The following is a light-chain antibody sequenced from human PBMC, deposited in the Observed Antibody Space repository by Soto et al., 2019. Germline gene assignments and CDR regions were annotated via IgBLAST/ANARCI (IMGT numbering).Light chain of an antibody. J-gene: IGLJ1*01. CDR1: SSNFGAGYE. CDR3: QSFDSSLRVYV. CDR2: NNL. V-gene: IGLV1-40*01. Sequence: QSVLTQPPSVSGARGQRVTISCTGSSSNFGAGYEVHWYKQVPGAAPTLVIFNNLNRPSGVPERFSGSKSGTSASLVISGLQAEDEADYYCQSFDSSLRVYVFGSGTKVTVL.